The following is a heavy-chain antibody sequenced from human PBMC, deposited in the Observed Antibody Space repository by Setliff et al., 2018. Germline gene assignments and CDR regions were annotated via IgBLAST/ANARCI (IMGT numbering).Heavy chain of an antibody. CDR2: ISACDT. Sequence: ASVKVSCKASGYTFTKYGINWVRQAPGQRLEWVGWISACDTNYAQKFQGRVTMTTDRSTSTAYTVSLQMNSLRPEDTAVYYCARDEYGVATLATGMTYWGQGTLVTVSS. CDR1: GYTFTKYG. D-gene: IGHD3-3*01. V-gene: IGHV1-18*01. CDR3: ARDEYGVATLATGMTY. J-gene: IGHJ4*02.